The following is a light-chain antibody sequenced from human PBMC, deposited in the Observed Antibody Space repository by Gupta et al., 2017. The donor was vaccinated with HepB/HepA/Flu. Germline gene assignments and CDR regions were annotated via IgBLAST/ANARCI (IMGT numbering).Light chain of an antibody. J-gene: IGKJ3*01. CDR1: QSVRSSY. Sequence: EIVLTQSPDTLSLFPGERATLSCRASQSVRSSYLAWYQQKPGQAPRLLIFDASSRATGIPDRFSGSGSGTDFTLTINRLEPEDFAVYYCQHYGSSTFTFGPGTKVDIK. CDR3: QHYGSSTFT. V-gene: IGKV3-20*01. CDR2: DAS.